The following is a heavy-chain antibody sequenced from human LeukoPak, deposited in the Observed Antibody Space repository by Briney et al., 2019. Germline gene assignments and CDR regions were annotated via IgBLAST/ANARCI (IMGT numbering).Heavy chain of an antibody. Sequence: PGGSLRLSCAASGFIFSSSQMNWVRQAPGKGLEWVSYISSSGSTMYYADSVRGRFTISRDNAKNSLYLQLNSLRAEDTGVYYCAKKGTWGAAAPDYWGQGTLVTVSS. CDR2: ISSSGSTM. CDR1: GFIFSSSQ. D-gene: IGHD6-13*01. V-gene: IGHV3-48*03. J-gene: IGHJ4*02. CDR3: AKKGTWGAAAPDY.